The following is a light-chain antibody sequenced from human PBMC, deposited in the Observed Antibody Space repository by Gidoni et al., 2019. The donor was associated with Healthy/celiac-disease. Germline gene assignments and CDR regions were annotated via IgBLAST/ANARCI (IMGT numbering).Light chain of an antibody. CDR1: SSNIGAGYD. V-gene: IGLV1-40*01. CDR3: QSYDSSLSGSKV. J-gene: IGLJ2*01. CDR2: GNS. Sequence: QSVLTQPPSVSGAPGQRVPISCTGSSSNIGAGYDVHWYQQLPGTAPKLLIYGNSNRPAGVPDRFSGSKSGTSPSLAITGLQAEDEADYYCQSYDSSLSGSKVFGGGTKLTVL.